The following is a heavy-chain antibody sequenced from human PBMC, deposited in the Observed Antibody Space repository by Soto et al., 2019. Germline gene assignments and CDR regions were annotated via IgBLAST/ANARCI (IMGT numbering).Heavy chain of an antibody. Sequence: QVQLVESGGGVVQPGRSLRLSCVVSGFIFSSFGMHWVRQAPGKGLEWVGFIWNDGSNTDYVDSVKGRFTISRDNSKNTLYLYRNSMRDEDTAMYYCAREGLSGSQPEFDNWGQGTLFNVSS. CDR3: AREGLSGSQPEFDN. D-gene: IGHD1-26*01. J-gene: IGHJ4*02. CDR2: IWNDGSNT. V-gene: IGHV3-33*01. CDR1: GFIFSSFG.